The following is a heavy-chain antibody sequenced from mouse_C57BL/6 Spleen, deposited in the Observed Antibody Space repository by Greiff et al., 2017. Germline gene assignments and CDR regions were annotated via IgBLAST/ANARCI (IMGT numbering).Heavy chain of an antibody. CDR1: GYTFTSYW. CDR2: IDPQRGGP. J-gene: IGHJ1*03. CDR3: ARSGYYGSSSYWYFDV. V-gene: IGHV1-72*01. D-gene: IGHD1-1*01. Sequence: QVQLQQPGAELVKPGASVKLSCKASGYTFTSYWMHWVKQRPGRGLEWIGRIDPQRGGPKYNETFKSKATLTVDKPSSTAYMQLSSLTSEDSAVYYCARSGYYGSSSYWYFDVWGTGTTVTVSA.